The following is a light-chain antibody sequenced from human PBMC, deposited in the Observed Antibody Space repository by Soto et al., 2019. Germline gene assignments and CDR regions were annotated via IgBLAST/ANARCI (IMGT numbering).Light chain of an antibody. J-gene: IGKJ1*01. V-gene: IGKV3-20*01. CDR2: GAS. CDR3: HHYGNSLWT. Sequence: EIVLTQSPATLSLSPGESATLSCRASQSVSSYLAWYQQRPGQAPRLLIYGASRRAAAIPDRFSASGSGTDFTLTISRLEPEDFAVYYCHHYGNSLWTFGQGTKVDIK. CDR1: QSVSSY.